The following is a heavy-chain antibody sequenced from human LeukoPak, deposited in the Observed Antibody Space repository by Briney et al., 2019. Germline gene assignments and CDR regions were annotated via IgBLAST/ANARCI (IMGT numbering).Heavy chain of an antibody. CDR2: ISGSGGST. J-gene: IGHJ4*02. D-gene: IGHD3-16*01. CDR3: AKMIGPIDY. Sequence: PGGSLRLSCAASGFTFSSYAVSWVRQAPGKGLEWVSSISGSGGSTHYADSVKGRFTISRDNSKNTLYLQMNSLRAEDTAIYYCAKMIGPIDYWGQGTLVPVSS. CDR1: GFTFSSYA. V-gene: IGHV3-23*01.